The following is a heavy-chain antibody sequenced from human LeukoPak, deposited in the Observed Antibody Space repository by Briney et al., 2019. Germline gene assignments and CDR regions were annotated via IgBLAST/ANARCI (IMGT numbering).Heavy chain of an antibody. CDR2: FHNSGTS. D-gene: IGHD3-16*01. V-gene: IGHV4-59*01. J-gene: IGHJ4*02. Sequence: TSETLSLTCTVSDDSISDYYRGWIRQPPGKGLEWIGYFHNSGTSTYNPSLKSRVTISADTSKNQFSLKLNSLTTADTAVYYCTRGAGWLIDYWGQGILVTVSS. CDR3: TRGAGWLIDY. CDR1: DDSISDYY.